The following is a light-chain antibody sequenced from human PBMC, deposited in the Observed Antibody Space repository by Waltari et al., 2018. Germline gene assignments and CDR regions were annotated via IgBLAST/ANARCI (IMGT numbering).Light chain of an antibody. Sequence: SYELTQPPSVSVSPGQTATITCSGDSLSKKFTYWYQVKPGQAPVLIMYKDPERPSGTPERFSGSSSGTTVTLTITGAQAEDEAVYYCQSADSSATYRLFGGGTKLTVL. J-gene: IGLJ2*01. V-gene: IGLV3-25*03. CDR1: SLSKKF. CDR3: QSADSSATYRL. CDR2: KDP.